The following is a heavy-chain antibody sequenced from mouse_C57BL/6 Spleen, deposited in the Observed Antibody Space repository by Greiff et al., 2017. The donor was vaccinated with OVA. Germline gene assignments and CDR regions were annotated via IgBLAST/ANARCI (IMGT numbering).Heavy chain of an antibody. V-gene: IGHV5-17*01. CDR1: GFTFSDYG. Sequence: EVMLVESGGGLVKPGGSLKLSCAASGFTFSDYGMHWVRQAPEKGLEWVAYISSGSSTIYYADTVKGRFTISRDNAKNTLFLQMTSLRSEDTAMYYCARRTTAPSYWYFDVWGTGTTVTVSS. CDR3: ARRTTAPSYWYFDV. CDR2: ISSGSSTI. J-gene: IGHJ1*03. D-gene: IGHD1-2*01.